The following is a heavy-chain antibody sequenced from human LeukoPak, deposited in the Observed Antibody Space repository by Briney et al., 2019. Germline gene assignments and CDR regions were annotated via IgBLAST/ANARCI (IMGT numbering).Heavy chain of an antibody. Sequence: SGGSLRLSCAASGFTFSSFPLNWVRQAPGKGLEWISFISSSSHAIYYAASVKGRFTISRDNAKNSLYLQMSSPREEDTALYYCARDRAGGSDYWGQGTLVTVSS. D-gene: IGHD3-10*01. J-gene: IGHJ4*02. CDR2: ISSSSHAI. V-gene: IGHV3-48*02. CDR3: ARDRAGGSDY. CDR1: GFTFSSFP.